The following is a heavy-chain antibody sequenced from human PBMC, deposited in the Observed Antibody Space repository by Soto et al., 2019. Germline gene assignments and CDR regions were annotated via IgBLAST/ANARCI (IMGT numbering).Heavy chain of an antibody. V-gene: IGHV1-18*01. CDR3: AREKAGLEVEDDC. Sequence: QVQLVQSGAEVKNPGASVKVSCKTSGYTFTKYGVGWVRQAPGQGLEWMGWISGSSGNANYAEKVQGRITLTTDTSASKEYTDLRSLGSDHKAVNYCAREKAGLEVEDDCRRHETLVT. CDR2: ISGSSGNA. CDR1: GYTFTKYG. D-gene: IGHD2-15*01. J-gene: IGHJ5*01.